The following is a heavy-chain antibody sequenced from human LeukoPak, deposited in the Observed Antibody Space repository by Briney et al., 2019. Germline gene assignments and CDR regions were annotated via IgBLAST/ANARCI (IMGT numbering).Heavy chain of an antibody. V-gene: IGHV3-23*01. CDR3: ARGIYYDSSGYLGAYYYYGMDV. Sequence: GGSLRLSCAASGFTFSSYAMSWVRQAPGKGLEWVSAISGSGGSTYYADSVKGRFTISRDNSKNTLYLQMNSLRAEDTAVYYCARGIYYDSSGYLGAYYYYGMDVWGQGTTVTVSS. CDR1: GFTFSSYA. CDR2: ISGSGGST. J-gene: IGHJ6*02. D-gene: IGHD3-22*01.